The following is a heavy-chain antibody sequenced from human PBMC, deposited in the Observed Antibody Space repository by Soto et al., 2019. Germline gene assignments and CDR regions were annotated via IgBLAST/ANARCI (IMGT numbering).Heavy chain of an antibody. V-gene: IGHV1-3*01. CDR3: ARVTGHSIVDI. J-gene: IGHJ2*01. CDR1: GYTFTSYA. D-gene: IGHD2-21*01. CDR2: INAGNGNT. Sequence: GASVKVSCKASGYTFTSYAMHWVRQAPGQRLEWMGWINAGNGNTKYSQKFQGRVTITRDTSASTAYMELSSLRSEDTAVYYCARVTGHSIVDISGRGTLVMVSS.